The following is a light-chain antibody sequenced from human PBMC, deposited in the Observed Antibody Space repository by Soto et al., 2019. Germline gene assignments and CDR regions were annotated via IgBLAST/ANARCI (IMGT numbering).Light chain of an antibody. Sequence: QSALTQPASVSGSPGQSITISCTGSSNTIGGYNVVSWYQQHPGKAPKVIIYEGIKRPSGVSNRFSGAISGSTASLTISGLQAEDEADYYCCSYVGATTYVFGSGTNLTVL. V-gene: IGLV2-23*01. J-gene: IGLJ1*01. CDR2: EGI. CDR1: SNTIGGYNV. CDR3: CSYVGATTYV.